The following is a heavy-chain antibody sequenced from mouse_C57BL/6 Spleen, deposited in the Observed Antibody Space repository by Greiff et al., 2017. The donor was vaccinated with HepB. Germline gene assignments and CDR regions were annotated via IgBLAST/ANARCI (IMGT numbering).Heavy chain of an antibody. Sequence: EVQLQQSGAELVRPGASVKLSCTASGFNIKDDYMHWVKQRPEQGLEWIGWIDPENGNTEYASKFQGKATITADTSSNTAYLQLSSLTSEDTAVYYCTPELRPRMDYWGQGTTVTVSS. CDR2: IDPENGNT. V-gene: IGHV14-4*01. CDR3: TPELRPRMDY. CDR1: GFNIKDDY. D-gene: IGHD4-1*01. J-gene: IGHJ4*01.